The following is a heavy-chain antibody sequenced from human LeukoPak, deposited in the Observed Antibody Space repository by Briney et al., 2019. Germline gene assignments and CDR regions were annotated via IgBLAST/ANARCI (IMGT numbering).Heavy chain of an antibody. CDR1: GGTFCSYT. CDR2: IIPILGIA. CDR3: AREGVAAAGTYFQH. J-gene: IGHJ1*01. V-gene: IGHV1-69*04. D-gene: IGHD6-13*01. Sequence: SVKVSCKASGGTFCSYTISWVRQAPGLGLEWMGRIIPILGIANYAQRFQGRVTITADKSTNTAYMELSSLRSEDTAVYYCAREGVAAAGTYFQHWGQGTLVTVSS.